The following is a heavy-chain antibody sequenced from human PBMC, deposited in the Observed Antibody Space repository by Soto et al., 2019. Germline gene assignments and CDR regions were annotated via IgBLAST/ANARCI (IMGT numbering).Heavy chain of an antibody. V-gene: IGHV4-59*01. J-gene: IGHJ4*02. Sequence: PXGTLCLTGTLSGGSLSSSYWSLIRPPPGKGLEWIGYIYYSGSTNYNPSLKSRVTISVDTSKNQFSLKLSSVTAADTAVYYCARYTTYHYDSSGFDYWGQRTMVTVSS. CDR3: ARYTTYHYDSSGFDY. CDR2: IYYSGST. CDR1: GGSLSSSY. D-gene: IGHD3-22*01.